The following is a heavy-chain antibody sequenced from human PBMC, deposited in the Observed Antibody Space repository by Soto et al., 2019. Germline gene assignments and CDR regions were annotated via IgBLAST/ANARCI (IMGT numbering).Heavy chain of an antibody. D-gene: IGHD6-13*01. CDR2: ISHDGSEK. Sequence: QVQLVESGGGVVQPGKSLRLSCAASRFTFSSYAMDWVRQAPGKGLEWVAVISHDGSEKYYGDSVKGRFTISRDNPKNTVYPQMNSLRPEDTAVYYCARAAAYFYHYYYAMDVWGQGTAVTVSS. J-gene: IGHJ6*02. CDR1: RFTFSSYA. CDR3: ARAAAYFYHYYYAMDV. V-gene: IGHV3-30-3*01.